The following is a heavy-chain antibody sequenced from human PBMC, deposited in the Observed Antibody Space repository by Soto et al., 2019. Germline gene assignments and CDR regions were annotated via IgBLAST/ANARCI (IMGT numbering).Heavy chain of an antibody. D-gene: IGHD4-17*01. Sequence: QLQLQESGSGLVKPSQTLSLTCAVSGGSISSGGYSWSWIRQPPGKGLEWVGYMYHSGSTYYNPSLKSRVTAAVDRSKNQWSLKLSSVTAADTAVYYCAREGYGGNSHFDYWGQGTLLTVSS. CDR3: AREGYGGNSHFDY. CDR2: MYHSGST. V-gene: IGHV4-30-2*01. CDR1: GGSISSGGYS. J-gene: IGHJ4*02.